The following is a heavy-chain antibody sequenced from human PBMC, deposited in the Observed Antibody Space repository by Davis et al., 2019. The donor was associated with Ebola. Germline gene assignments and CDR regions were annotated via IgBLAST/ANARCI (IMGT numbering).Heavy chain of an antibody. J-gene: IGHJ6*02. V-gene: IGHV3-49*04. CDR3: SRDLKQRPPSYYDGMDV. Sequence: GGSLRLSCRVSGFTLGDYALNWVRQAPVKGLEWVGFIRSKAYGGKPAYAASVKGRFTISRDDSKSIAYLQMDSLKIEDTAVYYCSRDLKQRPPSYYDGMDVWGQGTSVTVSS. CDR1: GFTLGDYA. D-gene: IGHD6-6*01. CDR2: IRSKAYGGKP.